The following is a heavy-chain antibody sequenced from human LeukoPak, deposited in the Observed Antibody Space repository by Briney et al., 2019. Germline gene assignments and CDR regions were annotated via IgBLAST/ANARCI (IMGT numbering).Heavy chain of an antibody. CDR2: IYYSGST. Sequence: SETLSLTCTDSGGSISSYYWSWIRQPPGKGLEWIGYIYYSGSTNYNPSLKSRVTISVDTSKNQFSQKLSSVTAADTAVYYCARDLNVGATGSFDIWGQGTMVTVSS. CDR1: GGSISSYY. J-gene: IGHJ3*02. CDR3: ARDLNVGATGSFDI. V-gene: IGHV4-59*01. D-gene: IGHD1-26*01.